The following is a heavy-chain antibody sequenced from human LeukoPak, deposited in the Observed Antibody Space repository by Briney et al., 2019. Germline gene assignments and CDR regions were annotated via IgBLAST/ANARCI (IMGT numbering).Heavy chain of an antibody. CDR2: INAGNGNT. CDR3: ARGLVWGERYFDY. V-gene: IGHV1-3*01. J-gene: IGHJ4*02. Sequence: GASVRVSCTASGYTFTSYAMHWVRQAPRQRLEWMGWINAGNGNTKYSQKFQGRVTITRDTSASTAYMELSSLRSEDTAVYYCARGLVWGERYFDYWGQGTLVTVSS. CDR1: GYTFTSYA. D-gene: IGHD3-10*01.